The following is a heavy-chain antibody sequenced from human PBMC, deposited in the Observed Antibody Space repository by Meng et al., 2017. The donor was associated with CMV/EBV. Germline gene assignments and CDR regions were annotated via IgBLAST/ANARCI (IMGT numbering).Heavy chain of an antibody. CDR3: ARNKARSSSSWYHFDY. V-gene: IGHV4-39*07. CDR1: GGSVSSTFY. CDR2: IYFGGNT. Sequence: SETLSLTCTVSGGSVSSTFYWGWIRQPPGKGLEWIGSIYFGGNTYYNPSLKSRVTISIDTSKNQFSLKLSSVTAADTAVYYCARNKARSSSSWYHFDYWGQGTLVTVSS. J-gene: IGHJ4*02. D-gene: IGHD6-13*01.